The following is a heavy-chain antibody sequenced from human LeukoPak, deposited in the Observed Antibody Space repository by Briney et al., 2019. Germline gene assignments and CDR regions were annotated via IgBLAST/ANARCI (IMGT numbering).Heavy chain of an antibody. CDR2: INPSGGRT. CDR1: GYSFTSYH. CDR3: ARANYSGSGSHYNPSFFDY. J-gene: IGHJ4*02. V-gene: IGHV1-46*01. Sequence: ASVKVSCKASGYSFTSYHMHWVRQAPGQGLEWMGEINPSGGRTNYAQKFQGRVDMTRETSTSTVYMELSSLRSEDTAVYYCARANYSGSGSHYNPSFFDYWGQGTLVTVSS. D-gene: IGHD3-10*01.